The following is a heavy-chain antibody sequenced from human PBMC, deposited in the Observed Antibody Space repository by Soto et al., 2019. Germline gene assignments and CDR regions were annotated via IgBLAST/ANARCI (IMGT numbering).Heavy chain of an antibody. J-gene: IGHJ4*02. CDR2: IYYSGST. V-gene: IGHV4-61*01. D-gene: IGHD6-6*01. CDR3: AREGVPPYSSSIGFDY. CDR1: GGSVSSGSYY. Sequence: PSETLSLTCTVSGGSVSSGSYYWSWIRQPPGKGLEWIGYIYYSGSTNYNPSLKSRVTISVDTSKNQFSLKLSSVTAADTAVYYCAREGVPPYSSSIGFDYWGQGTLVTVSS.